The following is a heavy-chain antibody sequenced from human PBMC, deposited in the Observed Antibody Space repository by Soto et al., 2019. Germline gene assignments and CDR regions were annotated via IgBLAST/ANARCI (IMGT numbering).Heavy chain of an antibody. CDR1: GYTFTSYG. CDR3: ARGRYGDY. D-gene: IGHD1-1*01. J-gene: IGHJ4*02. CDR2: ISAHNGNT. Sequence: QVHLVQSGAEVKKPGASVKVSCKASGYTFTSYGITWVRQAPGQGLEWMGWISAHNGNTDYAQKLQGRVIVTRDTSTRTAYMGLRSLISDDTAVYSCARGRYGDYWGRGALVTVSS. V-gene: IGHV1-18*01.